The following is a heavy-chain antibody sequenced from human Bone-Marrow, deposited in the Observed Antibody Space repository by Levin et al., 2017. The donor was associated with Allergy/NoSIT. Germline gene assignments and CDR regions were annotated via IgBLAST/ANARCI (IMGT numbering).Heavy chain of an antibody. CDR2: ISTSTRTI. J-gene: IGHJ4*02. V-gene: IGHV3-48*02. CDR1: GFTFLNYN. Sequence: GGSLRLSCAAAGFTFLNYNMNWVRQAPGKGLEWISFISTSTRTIYYADSVKGRFTVSRDNAHDLLYLQMNSLRDDDTAVYYCARVAISGWANDYWGQGTPVTVSS. D-gene: IGHD6-19*01. CDR3: ARVAISGWANDY.